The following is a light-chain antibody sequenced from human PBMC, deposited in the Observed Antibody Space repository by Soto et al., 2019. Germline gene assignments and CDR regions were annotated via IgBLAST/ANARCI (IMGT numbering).Light chain of an antibody. CDR2: DAS. V-gene: IGKV1-6*01. CDR3: LQDATYPWT. Sequence: ANQMTQSPSSLSASVGDKVTITCRASQAIRTSLVWYQQKSGKAPSLLIADASSRHSGVPSRFSGSGFGTDFNLTINGLQPEDFATYYCLQDATYPWTFGQATTVDIK. CDR1: QAIRTS. J-gene: IGKJ1*01.